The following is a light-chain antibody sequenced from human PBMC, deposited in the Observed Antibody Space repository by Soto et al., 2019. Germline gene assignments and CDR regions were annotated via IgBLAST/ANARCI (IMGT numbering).Light chain of an antibody. CDR1: QDISNY. CDR2: DAS. V-gene: IGKV1-33*01. J-gene: IGKJ3*01. CDR3: QQYDNLPG. Sequence: DLQMTQSPSSLSASVGDRVTITCQASQDISNYLNWYQQKPGKAPKLLIYDASNLETGVPSRFSGSGSGTDFTFTISSLQPEDIATYYCQQYDNLPGFGPGTKVDIK.